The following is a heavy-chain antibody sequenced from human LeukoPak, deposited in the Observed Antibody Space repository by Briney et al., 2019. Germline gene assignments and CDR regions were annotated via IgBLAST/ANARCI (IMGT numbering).Heavy chain of an antibody. J-gene: IGHJ4*02. CDR2: SHNSGTS. Sequence: PSETLSVTCTVSDDSISDYYRGWIRQPPGKGLEWIGYSHNSGTSTYNPSLKSRVTISADTSKNQFSLKLNSLTTADTAVYYCTRGAGWLIDYWGQGILVTVSS. CDR1: DDSISDYY. CDR3: TRGAGWLIDY. D-gene: IGHD3-16*01. V-gene: IGHV4-59*01.